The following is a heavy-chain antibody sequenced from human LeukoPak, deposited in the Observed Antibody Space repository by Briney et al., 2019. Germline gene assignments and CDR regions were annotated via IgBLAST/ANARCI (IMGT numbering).Heavy chain of an antibody. D-gene: IGHD6-13*01. Sequence: PGGSLRLSCAASGFTFSSYAMSWVRQAPGKGLEWVSAISGSGGSTYYADSVKGRFTISRDNSKNTLYLQMNSLRAKDTAVYYCAKSLFVAAAGEVYYYYGMDVWGQGTTVTVSS. CDR3: AKSLFVAAAGEVYYYYGMDV. J-gene: IGHJ6*02. CDR2: ISGSGGST. CDR1: GFTFSSYA. V-gene: IGHV3-23*01.